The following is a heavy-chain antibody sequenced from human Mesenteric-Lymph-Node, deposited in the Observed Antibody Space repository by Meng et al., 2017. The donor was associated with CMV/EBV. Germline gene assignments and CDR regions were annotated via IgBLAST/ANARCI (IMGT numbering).Heavy chain of an antibody. CDR2: ISWNSGTI. CDR1: GFTFSSYS. V-gene: IGHV3-48*04. CDR3: VRAPYNFGYYFDF. D-gene: IGHD3-3*01. J-gene: IGHJ4*02. Sequence: GESLKISCAASGFTFSSYSMNWVRQAPGKGLEWVSGISWNSGTIDYADSVKGRFTISRDNSKNTLYLQMNSLRAEDTAIYYCVRAPYNFGYYFDFWGQGTLVTVSS.